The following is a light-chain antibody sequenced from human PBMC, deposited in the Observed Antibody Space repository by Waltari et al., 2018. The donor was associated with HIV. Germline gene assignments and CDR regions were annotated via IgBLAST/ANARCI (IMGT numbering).Light chain of an antibody. CDR3: AAWDDSLNGLV. CDR2: SNN. V-gene: IGLV1-44*01. CDR1: SSNIGINA. J-gene: IGLJ1*01. Sequence: QSVLTQPPSASGTPGQRVTISCSGSSSNIGINAVNWYQQFPGTAPTLRNYSNNQRPSVVPDRFTGSKSGTSASLAISGLQSEDEADYYCAAWDDSLNGLVFGTGTKVTVL.